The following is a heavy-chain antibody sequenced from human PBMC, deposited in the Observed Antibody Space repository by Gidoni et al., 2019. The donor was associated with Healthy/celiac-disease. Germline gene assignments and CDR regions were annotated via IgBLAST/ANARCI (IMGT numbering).Heavy chain of an antibody. CDR2: SSGNSGSI. J-gene: IGHJ4*02. D-gene: IGHD3-22*01. V-gene: IGHV3-9*01. Sequence: EVQLVESGGGLVQPGRSLRRSCATPGFTFNDYAMHWVRQAPGKGLEWVSGSSGNSGSIGYADSVKGRFTISRDNAKNYLYLQMNSLRAEDTALYYCAKANYDSSGRDYWGQGTLVTVSS. CDR3: AKANYDSSGRDY. CDR1: GFTFNDYA.